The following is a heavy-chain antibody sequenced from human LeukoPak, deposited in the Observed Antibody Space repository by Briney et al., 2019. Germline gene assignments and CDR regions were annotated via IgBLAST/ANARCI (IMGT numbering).Heavy chain of an antibody. CDR1: GYTFITYY. Sequence: ASVKVSCKASGYTFITYYIHWVRQAPGQGLEWMGIISPSGGSTTYAQKFQGRVTMTGDTSTSTVYMELSSLRSEDTAVYYCARVYSGSYNFDYWGQGTLVTVSS. J-gene: IGHJ4*02. CDR3: ARVYSGSYNFDY. V-gene: IGHV1-46*01. D-gene: IGHD1-26*01. CDR2: ISPSGGST.